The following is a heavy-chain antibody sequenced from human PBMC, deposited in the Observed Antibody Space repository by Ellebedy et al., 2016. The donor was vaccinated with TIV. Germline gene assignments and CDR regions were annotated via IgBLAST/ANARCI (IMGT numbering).Heavy chain of an antibody. Sequence: GGSLRLSXAASGFTVSSNYMSWVRQAPGKGLEWVSVIYSGGSTYYADSVKGRFTISRDNSKNTLYLQMNSLRAGDTAVYYCARDLLVYDILTGYSHGGMDVWGQGTTVTVSS. CDR1: GFTVSSNY. D-gene: IGHD3-9*01. V-gene: IGHV3-53*01. J-gene: IGHJ6*02. CDR3: ARDLLVYDILTGYSHGGMDV. CDR2: IYSGGST.